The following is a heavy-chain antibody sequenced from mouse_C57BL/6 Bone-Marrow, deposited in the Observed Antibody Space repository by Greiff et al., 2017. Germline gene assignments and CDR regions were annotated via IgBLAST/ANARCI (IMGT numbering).Heavy chain of an antibody. D-gene: IGHD1-1*01. CDR3: KRTGSSPFYWYFDV. V-gene: IGHV1-15*01. CDR1: GYTFTDYA. Sequence: QVQLKEPGAELVRPGASVTLSCKASGYTFTDYAMHWVKQTPVHGLEWIGAIDPETGGTAYNQKFKGKATLTADKSSSTAYMELRSLTSEDSAVYYCKRTGSSPFYWYFDVWGTGTTV. CDR2: IDPETGGT. J-gene: IGHJ1*03.